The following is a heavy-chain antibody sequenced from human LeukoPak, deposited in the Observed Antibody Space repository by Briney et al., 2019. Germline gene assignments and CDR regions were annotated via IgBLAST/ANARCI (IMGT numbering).Heavy chain of an antibody. D-gene: IGHD2-21*01. CDR3: ARDGPYCGGDCYYYYMDV. V-gene: IGHV1-69*06. CDR2: IIPIFGTA. Sequence: SVKVSCKASGGTFSSYAISWVRQAPGQGLEWMGGIIPIFGTANYAQKFQGRVTITADKSTSTAYMELSSLRSEDTAVYYCARDGPYCGGDCYYYYMDVWGKGTTVTVSS. CDR1: GGTFSSYA. J-gene: IGHJ6*03.